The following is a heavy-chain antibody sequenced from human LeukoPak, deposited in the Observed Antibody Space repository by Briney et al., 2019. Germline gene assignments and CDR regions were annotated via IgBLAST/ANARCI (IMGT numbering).Heavy chain of an antibody. CDR3: ARVTRYDAFDI. Sequence: GGSLRLSCAASGFTFSSYAMHWVRQAPGKGLEYVSAISSNGGSTYYANSVKGRFTISRDNSKNTLYLQMGSLRAGDMAVYYWARVTRYDAFDIWGQGTMVTVSS. V-gene: IGHV3-64*01. CDR1: GFTFSSYA. J-gene: IGHJ3*02. CDR2: ISSNGGST.